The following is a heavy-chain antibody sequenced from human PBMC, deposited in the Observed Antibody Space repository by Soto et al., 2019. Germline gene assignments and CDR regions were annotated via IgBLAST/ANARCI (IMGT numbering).Heavy chain of an antibody. CDR2: IWYDGSNK. V-gene: IGHV3-33*01. D-gene: IGHD3-16*01. Sequence: GGSLRLSCAASGFTFSSYGMHWVRQAPGKGLEWVAVIWYDGSNKYYADSVKGRFTISRDNSKNTLYQQMNSLRAEDTAVYYCARGDYDYVWGSFPRYFDYWGQGALVTVSS. J-gene: IGHJ4*02. CDR3: ARGDYDYVWGSFPRYFDY. CDR1: GFTFSSYG.